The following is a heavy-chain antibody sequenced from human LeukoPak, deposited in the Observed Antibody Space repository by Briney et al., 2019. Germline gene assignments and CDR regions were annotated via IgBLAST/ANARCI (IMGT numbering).Heavy chain of an antibody. D-gene: IGHD6-13*01. CDR1: EFTFSFYW. V-gene: IGHV3-7*01. J-gene: IGHJ4*02. CDR3: GRRAQKAWYAIDY. Sequence: PGGSLRLSCVASEFTFSFYWMTWVRQAPGKGLEWVANILPDGSQKYYVDSVKGRFTISRDNPKNSLYLQINSLRVEDTAVYYCGRRAQKAWYAIDYWAREPWSPSPQ. CDR2: ILPDGSQK.